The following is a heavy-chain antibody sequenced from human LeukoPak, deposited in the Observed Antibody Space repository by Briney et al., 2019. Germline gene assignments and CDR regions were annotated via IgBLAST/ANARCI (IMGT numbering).Heavy chain of an antibody. CDR1: GFTFSSYW. Sequence: GGSLRLSCAASGFTFSSYWVHWGRQAPGKGLVWVSRVNSDGSGTTYADSVKGRFPISRDNANTTLYLQMNSLRAEDKAVYFYASISYDISGYYDYWGQGTLVTVSS. CDR3: ASISYDISGYYDY. V-gene: IGHV3-74*01. D-gene: IGHD3-22*01. J-gene: IGHJ4*02. CDR2: VNSDGSGT.